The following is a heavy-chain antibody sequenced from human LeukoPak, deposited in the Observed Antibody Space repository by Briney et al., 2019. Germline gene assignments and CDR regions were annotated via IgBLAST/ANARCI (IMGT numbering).Heavy chain of an antibody. D-gene: IGHD5-12*01. CDR1: GGSISSSSYY. CDR2: IYYSGST. V-gene: IGHV4-39*07. Sequence: SETLSLTCTVSGGSISSSSYYWGWIRQPPGKGLEWIGSIYYSGSTYYNPSLKSRVTISVDTSKNQFSLKLSSVTAADTAVYYCARRGQYSGYDLDAFDIWGQGTMVTVSS. CDR3: ARRGQYSGYDLDAFDI. J-gene: IGHJ3*02.